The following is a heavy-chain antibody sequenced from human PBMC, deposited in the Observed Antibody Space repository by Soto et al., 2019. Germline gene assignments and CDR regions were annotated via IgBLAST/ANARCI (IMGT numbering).Heavy chain of an antibody. V-gene: IGHV3-53*01. J-gene: IGHJ6*02. CDR1: GVSVSSKD. CDR3: ARDPPYDSSGYLYGMDV. Sequence: GGCLGLGCSSCGVSVSSKDVSGVRQAPGKGLEWVSVIYSGGSTYYADSVKGRFTISRDNSKNTLYLQMNSLRAEDTAVYYCARDPPYDSSGYLYGMDVWGQGTTVTVSS. D-gene: IGHD3-22*01. CDR2: IYSGGST.